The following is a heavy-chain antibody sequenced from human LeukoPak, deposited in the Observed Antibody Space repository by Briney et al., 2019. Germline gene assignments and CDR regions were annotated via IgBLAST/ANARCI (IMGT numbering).Heavy chain of an antibody. CDR2: IYYSGST. CDR1: GGSISSSSYY. V-gene: IGHV4-39*01. Sequence: PSETLSLTCTVFGGSISSSSYYWGWIRQPPGKGLEWIGSIYYSGSTYYNPSLKSRVTISVDTSKNQFSLKLSSVTAADTAVYYCARHNPDSSGYFDYWGQGTLVTVSS. CDR3: ARHNPDSSGYFDY. J-gene: IGHJ4*02. D-gene: IGHD3-22*01.